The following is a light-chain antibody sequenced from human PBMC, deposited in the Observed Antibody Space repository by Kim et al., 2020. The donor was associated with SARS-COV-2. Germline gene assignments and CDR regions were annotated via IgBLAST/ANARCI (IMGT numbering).Light chain of an antibody. J-gene: IGKJ5*01. CDR1: QTVSNNY. Sequence: EIVLTQSPATLSLSPGQRATLSCRASQTVSNNYLAWYKQKAGQAPRLLFFDASSRTTGVPDRFSASGSGTDFTLTIGRLEPEDFAVYYCQQYGSSPTFGQGTRLEIK. CDR3: QQYGSSPT. V-gene: IGKV3-20*01. CDR2: DAS.